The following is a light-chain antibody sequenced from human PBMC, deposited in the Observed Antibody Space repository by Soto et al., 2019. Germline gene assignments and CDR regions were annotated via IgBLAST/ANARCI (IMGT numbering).Light chain of an antibody. J-gene: IGKJ1*01. Sequence: DIQMTQSPSTLSASVGDRVTITCRASQSIGSWLAWYQQKPGKAPKLLIYDAPSLESGVPSSFSGSGSGTEFTLTISSLQPDDFATYYCQHYNTYSWTFGQGTKVEI. CDR3: QHYNTYSWT. CDR2: DAP. V-gene: IGKV1-5*01. CDR1: QSIGSW.